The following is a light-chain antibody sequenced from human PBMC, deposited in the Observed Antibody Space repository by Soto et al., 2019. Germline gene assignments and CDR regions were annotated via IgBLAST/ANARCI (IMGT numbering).Light chain of an antibody. V-gene: IGKV3-20*01. CDR1: QSVSSSY. CDR2: GAS. Sequence: ELVLTQSPGTLSLSPGERATLSCRASQSVSSSYLAWYQQKPGQAPRLLIYGASSRATGIPDRFSGSGSGTDFTLTISRLEPEDFAVYYCQQYGSSPPAFGPGT. CDR3: QQYGSSPPA. J-gene: IGKJ3*01.